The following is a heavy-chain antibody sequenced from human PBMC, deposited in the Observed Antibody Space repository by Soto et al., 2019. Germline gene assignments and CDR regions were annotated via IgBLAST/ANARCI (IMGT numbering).Heavy chain of an antibody. CDR1: GGSISSYY. D-gene: IGHD6-6*01. J-gene: IGHJ6*02. V-gene: IGHV4-59*01. Sequence: SETLSLTCTVSGGSISSYYWSWIRQPPGKGLEWIGYIYYSGSTNYNPSLKSRVTISVDTSKNQSSLKLSSVTAADTAVYYCARSGIAARPGDYYYYGMDVWGQGTTVTV. CDR3: ARSGIAARPGDYYYYGMDV. CDR2: IYYSGST.